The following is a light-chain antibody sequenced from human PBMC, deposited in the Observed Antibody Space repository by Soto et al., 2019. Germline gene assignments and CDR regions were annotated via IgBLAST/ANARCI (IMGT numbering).Light chain of an antibody. CDR2: GAS. CDR3: QQYGSTSWT. Sequence: EIVLTQSPGTLSLSPGERATLSCRASQSVSSSYLAWYQQRSGQAPRLLSYGASSRATGIPDRFSGSGSGTDFTLTISRLEPEDFAVYYCQQYGSTSWTFGQGTKVEIK. CDR1: QSVSSSY. V-gene: IGKV3-20*01. J-gene: IGKJ1*01.